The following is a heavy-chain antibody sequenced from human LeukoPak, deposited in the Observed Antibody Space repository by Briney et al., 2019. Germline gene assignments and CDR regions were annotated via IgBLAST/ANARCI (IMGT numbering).Heavy chain of an antibody. CDR3: VRDDIFDY. Sequence: GGSLRLSCAASGFTFDSYDMHWVRQAPGKGLDWVAGIGSAGETYYADSVKGRFTVSREDDQNSLFLQMASLRDADTAVYYCVRDDIFDYWGQGALVTVSS. CDR1: GFTFDSYD. CDR2: IGSAGET. V-gene: IGHV3-13*01. J-gene: IGHJ4*02.